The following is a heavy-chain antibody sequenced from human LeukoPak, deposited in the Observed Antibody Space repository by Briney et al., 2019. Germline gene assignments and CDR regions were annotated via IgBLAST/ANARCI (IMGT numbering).Heavy chain of an antibody. CDR3: ANRPAAFDY. Sequence: GGSLRLSCAASGFTFSSYAMSWVRQAPGKGLEWVSAISGSGGSTYYADSVKGRFTISRDSSKNTLYLQMNSLRAEDTAVHYCANRPAAFDYWGQGTLVTVSS. J-gene: IGHJ4*02. CDR2: ISGSGGST. CDR1: GFTFSSYA. D-gene: IGHD2-2*01. V-gene: IGHV3-23*01.